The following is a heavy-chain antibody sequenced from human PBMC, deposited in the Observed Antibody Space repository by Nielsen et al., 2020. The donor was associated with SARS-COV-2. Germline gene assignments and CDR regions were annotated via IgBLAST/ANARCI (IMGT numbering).Heavy chain of an antibody. V-gene: IGHV3-23*01. J-gene: IGHJ4*02. Sequence: GESLKISCPASGFTFGDYAMSWVRQAPGKGLEWVSAISGSGGSTYYADSVKGRFTISRDNAKNSLYLQMNSLRAEDTAVYYCVLAAGPDYWGQGTLVTVSS. CDR3: VLAAGPDY. CDR2: ISGSGGST. D-gene: IGHD6-6*01. CDR1: GFTFGDYA.